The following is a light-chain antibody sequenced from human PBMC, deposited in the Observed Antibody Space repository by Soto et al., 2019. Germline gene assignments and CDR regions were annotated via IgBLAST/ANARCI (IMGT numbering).Light chain of an antibody. CDR2: KAS. J-gene: IGKJ1*01. CDR1: QSISSW. CDR3: QQYNSYTWT. V-gene: IGKV1-5*03. Sequence: DIQMTQSPSTLSASVGDRVTITCRASQSISSWLAWYQQKPGKAPKLLIYKASSLESGVPSRFSGSGSGTEFTLTISSLQTDDFETYHCQQYNSYTWTFGQGTKVDIK.